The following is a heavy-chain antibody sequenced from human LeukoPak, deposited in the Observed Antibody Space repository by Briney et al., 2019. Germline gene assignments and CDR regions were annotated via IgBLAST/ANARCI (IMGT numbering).Heavy chain of an antibody. CDR2: INPNSGGT. V-gene: IGHV1-2*02. J-gene: IGHJ4*02. D-gene: IGHD1-26*01. CDR1: GYTFTGYY. Sequence: SVKVSRKASGYTFTGYYMHGVRQAPGQGLEWMGWINPNSGGTNYAQKFQGRVTMTRDTSISTAYMEVSRLRSDDTAVYYCARYSGSYYRFDYWGQGTLVTVSS. CDR3: ARYSGSYYRFDY.